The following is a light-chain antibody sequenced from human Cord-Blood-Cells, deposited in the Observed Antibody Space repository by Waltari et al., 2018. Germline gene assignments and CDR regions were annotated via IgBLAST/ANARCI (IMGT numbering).Light chain of an antibody. J-gene: IGKJ1*01. CDR2: WAS. Sequence: DIVMTQSPDSLAVSLGERATINCKSRQSVLYSSNNKNYLAWYQQKPGQPPKLLIYWASTRESGVPDRFSGSGSGTDFTPTISSLQAEDVAVYYCQQNYSTPPTFGQGTKVEIK. V-gene: IGKV4-1*01. CDR3: QQNYSTPPT. CDR1: QSVLYSSNNKNY.